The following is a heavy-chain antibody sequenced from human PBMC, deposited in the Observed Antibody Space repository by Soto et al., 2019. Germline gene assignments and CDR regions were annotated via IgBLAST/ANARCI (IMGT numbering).Heavy chain of an antibody. D-gene: IGHD7-27*01. CDR3: ARIVWGGES. V-gene: IGHV4-61*01. J-gene: IGHJ5*02. CDR1: GGSVRTGSYH. CDR2: IPNNGSP. Sequence: QVQLQESGPGRVKPSETLSLTCSVSGGSVRTGSYHWSWIRQPPGKGLEWIGFIPNNGSPDYNPSLKSRVVVSIDRSKNQFSLKVNSVTSADTAVYFCARIVWGGESWGQGTLVTVSS.